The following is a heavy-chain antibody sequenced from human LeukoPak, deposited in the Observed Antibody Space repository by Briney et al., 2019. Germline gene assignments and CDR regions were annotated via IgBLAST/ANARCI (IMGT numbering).Heavy chain of an antibody. CDR3: ARDYAFDI. Sequence: SETLSLTCTVSGGSISSYYCDWIRQPPGKGLEWIGYIHYSGRTSYNPSLKSRVTISIDTSRNQFSLTLTSVTAADTAVYYCARDYAFDIWGQGTMVTVSS. CDR2: IHYSGRT. V-gene: IGHV4-59*12. J-gene: IGHJ3*02. CDR1: GGSISSYY.